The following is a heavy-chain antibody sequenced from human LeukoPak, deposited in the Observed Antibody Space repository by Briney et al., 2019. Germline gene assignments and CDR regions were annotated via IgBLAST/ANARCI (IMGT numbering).Heavy chain of an antibody. J-gene: IGHJ4*02. CDR3: ARPLYGDYTKNFDC. CDR2: INGDGSAT. V-gene: IGHV3-74*01. CDR1: GFTFSNYW. D-gene: IGHD4-17*01. Sequence: GGSLRRSCAASGFTFSNYWMHWVRQAPGKGLVWVSRINGDGSATNYADSVKGRFTISRDNAKNTLYLQMNSLRAEDTAVYYCARPLYGDYTKNFDCWGQGTQVTVSS.